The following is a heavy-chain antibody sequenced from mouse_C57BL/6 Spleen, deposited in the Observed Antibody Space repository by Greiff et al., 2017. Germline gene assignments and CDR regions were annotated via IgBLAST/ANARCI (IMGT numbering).Heavy chain of an antibody. D-gene: IGHD2-3*01. CDR3: ARQGGYSDMDY. Sequence: EVKLMESGGDLVKPGGSLKLSCAASGFTFSSYGMSWVRQTPDKRLEWVATISSGGSYTYYPDSLKGRFTISRDNAKNTLYLQMSSLKSEDTAMYYCARQGGYSDMDYWGQGTSVTVSS. CDR1: GFTFSSYG. J-gene: IGHJ4*01. V-gene: IGHV5-6*01. CDR2: ISSGGSYT.